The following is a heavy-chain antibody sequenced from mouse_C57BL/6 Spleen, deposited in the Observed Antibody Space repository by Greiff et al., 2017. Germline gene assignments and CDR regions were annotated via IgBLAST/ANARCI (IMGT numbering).Heavy chain of an antibody. CDR1: GFTFSDYG. V-gene: IGHV5-17*01. CDR2: ISSGSSTI. Sequence: DVKLVESGGGLVKPGGSLKLSCAASGFTFSDYGMHWVRQAPEKGLEWVAYISSGSSTIYYADTVKGRFTISRDNAKNTLFLQMTSLRSEDTAMYYCARREVAQYYYAMDYWGQGTSVTVSS. CDR3: ARREVAQYYYAMDY. D-gene: IGHD1-1*01. J-gene: IGHJ4*01.